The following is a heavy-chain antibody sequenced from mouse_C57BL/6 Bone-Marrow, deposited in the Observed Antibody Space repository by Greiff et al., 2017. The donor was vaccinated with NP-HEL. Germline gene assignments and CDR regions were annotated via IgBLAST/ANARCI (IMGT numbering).Heavy chain of an antibody. J-gene: IGHJ4*01. V-gene: IGHV14-4*01. Sequence: VHVKQSGAELVRPGASVKLSCTASGFNIKDDYMHWVKQRPEQGLEWIGWIDPENGDTEYASKFQGKATITADTSSNTAYLQLSSLTSEDTAVYYCTTYDYDYYAMDYWGQGTSVTVSS. CDR3: TTYDYDYYAMDY. CDR1: GFNIKDDY. CDR2: IDPENGDT. D-gene: IGHD2-4*01.